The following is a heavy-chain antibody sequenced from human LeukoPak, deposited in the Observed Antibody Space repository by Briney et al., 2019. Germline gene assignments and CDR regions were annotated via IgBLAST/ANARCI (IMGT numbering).Heavy chain of an antibody. CDR3: AGGSSWTYNWFDP. CDR2: IIPIFGTA. V-gene: IGHV1-69*05. J-gene: IGHJ5*02. Sequence: ASVKVSCKASGGTFSSYAISWVRQAHGQGLEWMGGIIPIFGTANYAQKFQGRLTITTDESTSTAYMELGSLRSEDTAVYYCAGGSSWTYNWFDPWGQGTLVTVSS. D-gene: IGHD6-13*01. CDR1: GGTFSSYA.